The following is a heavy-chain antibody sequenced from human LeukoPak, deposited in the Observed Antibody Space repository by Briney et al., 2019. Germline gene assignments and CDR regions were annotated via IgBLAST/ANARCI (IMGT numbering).Heavy chain of an antibody. CDR3: ARALVVTTTPIDY. D-gene: IGHD2-21*02. CDR1: GFTFSSYA. CDR2: ISSNGGST. Sequence: PGGSLRLSCAASGFTFSSYAMHWVRQAPGKGLEYVSAISSNGGSTYYANSVKGRFTISRDNSKNTLYLQMGSLRAEDMAVYYCARALVVTTTPIDYWGQGTLVTVSS. J-gene: IGHJ4*02. V-gene: IGHV3-64*01.